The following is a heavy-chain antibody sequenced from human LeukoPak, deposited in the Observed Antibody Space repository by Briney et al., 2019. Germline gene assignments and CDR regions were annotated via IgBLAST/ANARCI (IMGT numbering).Heavy chain of an antibody. Sequence: GGSLRLSCVASGFTFRSYGMHWVRQAPGKGLEWVALIWFDGSNKYYADSVKGRFTVSRDNSKNTLYLQMNSLRAEDTAVHYCARDLFGSWYVDYWGQGTLVTVSS. J-gene: IGHJ4*02. D-gene: IGHD6-13*01. CDR1: GFTFRSYG. CDR2: IWFDGSNK. V-gene: IGHV3-33*01. CDR3: ARDLFGSWYVDY.